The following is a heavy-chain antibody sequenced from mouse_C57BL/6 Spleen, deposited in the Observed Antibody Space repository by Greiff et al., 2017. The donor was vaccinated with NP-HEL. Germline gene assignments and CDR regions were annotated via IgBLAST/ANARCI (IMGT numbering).Heavy chain of an antibody. CDR2: IYPGSGNT. CDR3: ARSRDYDWFAY. J-gene: IGHJ3*01. D-gene: IGHD2-4*01. V-gene: IGHV1-66*01. CDR1: GYSFTSYY. Sequence: QVQLQQSGPELVKPGASVKISCKASGYSFTSYYIHWVKQRPGQGLEWIGWIYPGSGNTKYNEKFKGKATLTADPSSSTAYMQLSSLTSEDSAVYYCARSRDYDWFAYWGQGTLVTVSA.